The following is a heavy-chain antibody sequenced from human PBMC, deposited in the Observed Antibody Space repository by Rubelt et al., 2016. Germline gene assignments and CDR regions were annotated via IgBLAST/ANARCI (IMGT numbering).Heavy chain of an antibody. CDR2: ISAYNGNT. J-gene: IGHJ3*02. D-gene: IGHD1-7*01. CDR3: ARATNWNYAFDI. CDR1: GGTFSSYA. V-gene: IGHV1-18*01. Sequence: QVQLVQSGAEVKKPGSSVKVSCKASGGTFSSYAISWVRQAPGQGLEWMGGISAYNGNTNYEQKLQGRVTMTTDTSTSTAYMELRSLRSDDTAVYSCARATNWNYAFDIWGQGTMVTVSS.